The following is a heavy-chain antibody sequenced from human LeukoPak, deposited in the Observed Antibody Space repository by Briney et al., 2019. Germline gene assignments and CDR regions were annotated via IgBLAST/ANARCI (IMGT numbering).Heavy chain of an antibody. D-gene: IGHD2-2*01. CDR3: ARESGSRSYYYYMDV. V-gene: IGHV3-11*04. CDR2: ISSGGHTI. Sequence: PGGSLRLSCAASGFTFTDYYMSWLRQAPGKGLEWISYISSGGHTIYYADSVKGRFTISRDNAKNSVYLQMTSLRAEDTAVYYCARESGSRSYYYYMDVWGKGTTVTVSS. CDR1: GFTFTDYY. J-gene: IGHJ6*03.